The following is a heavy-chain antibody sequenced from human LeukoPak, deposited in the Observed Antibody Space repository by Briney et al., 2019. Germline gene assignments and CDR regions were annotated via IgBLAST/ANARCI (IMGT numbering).Heavy chain of an antibody. V-gene: IGHV4-59*01. J-gene: IGHJ5*02. CDR1: GGSISSYY. CDR3: ARESDSSGYYYYRWFDP. Sequence: SETLSLTCTVSGGSISSYYWSWIRQPPGKGLEWIGYIYYSGSTNYNPSLKSRVTISVDTSKNQFSLKLSSVTAADTAVYYCARESDSSGYYYYRWFDPWGQGTLVTVSS. D-gene: IGHD3-22*01. CDR2: IYYSGST.